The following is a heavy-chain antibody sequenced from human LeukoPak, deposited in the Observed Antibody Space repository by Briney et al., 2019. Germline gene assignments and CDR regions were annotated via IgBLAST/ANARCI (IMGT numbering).Heavy chain of an antibody. Sequence: PSETLSLTCTVSGDSISGTTNWWSWVRQPPGKGLEWIGEIYHTGGTNYNPSLKSRITISVDKSKNQFSLNLSSVTAADTAVYYCARESWSYASKFHYWGQGTLVTVSS. CDR1: GDSISGTTNW. CDR2: IYHTGGT. V-gene: IGHV4-4*02. D-gene: IGHD3-16*01. J-gene: IGHJ4*02. CDR3: ARESWSYASKFHY.